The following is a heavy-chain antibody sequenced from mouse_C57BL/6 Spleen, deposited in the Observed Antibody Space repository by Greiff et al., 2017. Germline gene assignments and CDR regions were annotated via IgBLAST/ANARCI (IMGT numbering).Heavy chain of an antibody. D-gene: IGHD1-1*01. CDR2: VYPYNGGT. V-gene: IGHV1-36*01. CDR1: GFTFTDYY. Sequence: EVQLQQSGPVLVKPGPSVKISCKASGFTFTDYYMHWVKQSHGKSLEWIGLVYPYNGGTSYNQKFKGKATLTVDTSSSTAYMELNSLTSEDSAVYYCARERFITTVEGGYYAMDYWGQGTSVTVSS. J-gene: IGHJ4*01. CDR3: ARERFITTVEGGYYAMDY.